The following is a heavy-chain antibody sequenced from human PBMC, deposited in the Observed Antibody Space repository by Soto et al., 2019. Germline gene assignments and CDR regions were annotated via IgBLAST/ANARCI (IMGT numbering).Heavy chain of an antibody. CDR2: IIPIFGTA. CDR1: GGTFSSYA. D-gene: IGHD3-22*01. Sequence: QVQLVQSGAEVKKPGSSVKVSCKASGGTFSSYAISWVRQAPGQGLEWMGGIIPIFGTANYAQKFQGRVTITADESTSTAYMELSSLRSEDTAVYYCARPPRSSCYYREAYYYYGMDVWGQGTTVTVSS. CDR3: ARPPRSSCYYREAYYYYGMDV. J-gene: IGHJ6*02. V-gene: IGHV1-69*12.